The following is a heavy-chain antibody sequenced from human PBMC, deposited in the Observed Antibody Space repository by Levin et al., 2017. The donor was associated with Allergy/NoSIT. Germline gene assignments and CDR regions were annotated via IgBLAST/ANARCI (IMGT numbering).Heavy chain of an antibody. CDR3: TRDTGRASSWFDP. J-gene: IGHJ5*02. V-gene: IGHV4-59*01. CDR2: IYYSGST. CDR1: GGSISSYY. Sequence: SQTLSLTCTVSGGSISSYYWSWIRQPPGKGLEWIGYIYYSGSTNYNPSLKSRVTISVDTSKNQFSLKLSSVTAADTAVYYCTRDTGRASSWFDPWGQGTLVTVSS.